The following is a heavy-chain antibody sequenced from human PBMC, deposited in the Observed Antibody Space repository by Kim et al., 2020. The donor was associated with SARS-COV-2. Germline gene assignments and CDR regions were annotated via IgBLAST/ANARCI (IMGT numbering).Heavy chain of an antibody. CDR2: ITATGGVT. CDR1: GFTFTSYG. V-gene: IGHV3-23*01. Sequence: GGSLRLSCVGSGFTFTSYGMVWVRQAPGKGLEWVSSITATGGVTNYADSVGGRFTISRDISKSTRYLQMNSLRVEDTALYYCARGARWSDYWGQGTLVTGSS. J-gene: IGHJ4*02. CDR3: ARGARWSDY. D-gene: IGHD2-15*01.